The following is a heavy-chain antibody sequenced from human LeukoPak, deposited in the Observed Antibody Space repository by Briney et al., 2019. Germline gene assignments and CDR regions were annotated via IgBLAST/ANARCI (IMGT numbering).Heavy chain of an antibody. V-gene: IGHV3-21*01. CDR1: GFTFSSYS. CDR2: ISSSSSYI. CDR3: ARGRLSGSSTSLFDP. D-gene: IGHD2-2*01. J-gene: IGHJ5*02. Sequence: GGSLRLSCAASGFTFSSYSMNWVRQAPGKGLEWVSSISSSSSYIYYADSVKGRFTISRDNAKNSLYLQMNSLRAEDTAVYYCARGRLSGSSTSLFDPWGQGTLVTVSS.